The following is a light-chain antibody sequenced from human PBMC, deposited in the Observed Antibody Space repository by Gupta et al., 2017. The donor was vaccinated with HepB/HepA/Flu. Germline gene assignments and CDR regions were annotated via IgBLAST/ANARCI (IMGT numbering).Light chain of an antibody. J-gene: IGKJ1*01. CDR3: QQTYSTPRT. Sequence: DIQMTQSPSSLSASVGDRITITCRASQTVNNYINWYQQKPGKAPHLLIYRTSTLQSGVPSRFSGSGSGTDFTLTISSLQPEDVATYYCQQTYSTPRTFGQGTKVEIK. V-gene: IGKV1-39*01. CDR1: QTVNNY. CDR2: RTS.